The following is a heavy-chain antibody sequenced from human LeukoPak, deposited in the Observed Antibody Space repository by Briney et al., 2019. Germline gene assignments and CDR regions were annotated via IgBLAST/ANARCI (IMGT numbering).Heavy chain of an antibody. CDR1: GGTFSSYA. V-gene: IGHV1-69*06. CDR2: IIPIFGTA. Sequence: ASVKVSCKASGGTFSSYAISWVRQAPGQGLEWMGGIIPIFGTANYAQKFQGRVTMTEDTSTDTAYMELSSLRSEDTAVYYCARDLAGIVGVTAWFDPWGQGTLVTVSS. CDR3: ARDLAGIVGVTAWFDP. D-gene: IGHD1-26*01. J-gene: IGHJ5*02.